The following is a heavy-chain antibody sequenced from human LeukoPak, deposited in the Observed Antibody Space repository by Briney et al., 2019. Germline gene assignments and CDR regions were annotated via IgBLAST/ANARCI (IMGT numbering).Heavy chain of an antibody. D-gene: IGHD6-19*01. CDR3: ATPVAGRGTAGTLGQTDLNWFDP. CDR2: INHSGST. Sequence: PSETLSLTCAVYGGSFSGYYWSWIRQPPGKGLEWIGEINHSGSTNYNPSLKSRVTISVDTSKNQFSLKLSPVTAADTAVYYCATPVAGRGTAGTLGQTDLNWFDPWGQGTLVTVSS. J-gene: IGHJ5*02. V-gene: IGHV4-34*01. CDR1: GGSFSGYY.